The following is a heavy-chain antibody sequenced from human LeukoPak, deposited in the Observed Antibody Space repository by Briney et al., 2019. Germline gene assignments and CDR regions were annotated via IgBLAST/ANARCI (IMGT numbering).Heavy chain of an antibody. D-gene: IGHD3-16*01. CDR3: ARDLIMTLHLDFDY. CDR1: GYTFTSYY. J-gene: IGHJ4*02. V-gene: IGHV1-46*01. CDR2: INPSDGST. Sequence: ASVKVSCKASGYTFTSYYVHWVRQAPGQGLEWMGIINPSDGSTYYAQKFQGRVTMTRDTSTSTVYMELSSLRSEDTAVYYCARDLIMTLHLDFDYWGQGTLVTVSS.